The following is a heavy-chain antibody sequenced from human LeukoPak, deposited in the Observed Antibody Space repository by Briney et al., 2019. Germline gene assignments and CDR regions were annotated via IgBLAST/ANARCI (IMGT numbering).Heavy chain of an antibody. CDR2: IYHSGST. V-gene: IGHV4-38-2*02. J-gene: IGHJ3*02. D-gene: IGHD6-19*01. CDR3: AREDSSGWYGGDDAFDI. Sequence: SETLSLTCTVSGYSVSSGYYWGWIRQPPGKGLEWIGSIYHSGSTYYNPSLKSRVTISVDTSKNQFSLKLSSVTAADTAVYYCAREDSSGWYGGDDAFDIWGQGTMVTVSS. CDR1: GYSVSSGYY.